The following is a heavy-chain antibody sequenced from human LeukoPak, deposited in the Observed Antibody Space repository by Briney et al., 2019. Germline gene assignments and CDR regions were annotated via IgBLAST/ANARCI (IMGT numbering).Heavy chain of an antibody. D-gene: IGHD3-22*01. Sequence: PSETLSLTCAVYGGSFSGYYWSWIRQPPGKGLKWSGEINHSGSTNYNPSLKSRVTISVDTSKNQFSLKLSSVTAADTAVYYCARRPRITMIVVARGWFDPWGQGTLVTVSS. CDR1: GGSFSGYY. V-gene: IGHV4-34*01. CDR2: INHSGST. CDR3: ARRPRITMIVVARGWFDP. J-gene: IGHJ5*02.